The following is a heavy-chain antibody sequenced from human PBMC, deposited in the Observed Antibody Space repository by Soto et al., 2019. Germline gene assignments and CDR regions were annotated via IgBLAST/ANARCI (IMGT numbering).Heavy chain of an antibody. CDR1: GGTFSSYA. CDR2: IIPIFGTA. CDR3: ARRLHCYDSSAGGASDI. D-gene: IGHD3-22*01. Sequence: SSVKGSCKGSGGTFSSYAISWVRQAPGQGLEWMGGIIPIFGTADYAQKFQGRVTITADESTSTAYMELSSLRSEDTAGYYCARRLHCYDSSAGGASDIWGQGTLVPVS. J-gene: IGHJ3*02. V-gene: IGHV1-69*13.